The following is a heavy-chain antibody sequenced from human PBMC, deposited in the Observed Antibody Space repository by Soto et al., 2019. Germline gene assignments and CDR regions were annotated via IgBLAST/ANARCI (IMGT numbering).Heavy chain of an antibody. CDR3: ARQPYRSVAAMV. D-gene: IGHD6-6*01. CDR2: VYDSGTT. J-gene: IGHJ4*02. Sequence: SETLSLTCTVSGASISGSSYYWGWIRQAPGKGPEWIGNVYDSGTTYYNPSLKSRVTISVDTSNNQFSLKLSSVTAADTAVYYCARQPYRSVAAMVWGQGTQVTVSS. CDR1: GASISGSSYY. V-gene: IGHV4-39*01.